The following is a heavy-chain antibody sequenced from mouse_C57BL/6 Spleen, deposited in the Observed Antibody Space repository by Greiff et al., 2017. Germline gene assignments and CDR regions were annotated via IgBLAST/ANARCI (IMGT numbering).Heavy chain of an antibody. CDR3: THYYFGSSSGFAD. CDR1: GFNIKDDY. D-gene: IGHD1-1*01. J-gene: IGHJ3*01. V-gene: IGHV14-4*01. CDR2: IDPENGDT. Sequence: VQLQQSGAELVRPGASVKLSCTASGFNIKDDYMHWVKQRPEQGLEWIGWIDPENGDTEYASKFQGKATKTADTSSNTAYLQLSSLTSEDTAVYYCTHYYFGSSSGFADWGQGTLVTVSA.